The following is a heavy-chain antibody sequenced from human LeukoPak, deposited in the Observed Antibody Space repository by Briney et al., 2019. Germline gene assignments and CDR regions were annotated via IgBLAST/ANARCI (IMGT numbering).Heavy chain of an antibody. CDR2: ISSSGSTI. D-gene: IGHD2-8*02. J-gene: IGHJ4*02. CDR1: GFTFSSYE. CDR3: ATYRQVLLPFES. V-gene: IGHV3-48*03. Sequence: GGSLRPSCAASGFTFSSYEMNWVRQAPGKGLEWVSYISSSGSTIYYADSVKGRFTISRDNAKNSLYLQMNSLRAEDTAIYYCATYRQVLLPFESWGQGTLVTVSS.